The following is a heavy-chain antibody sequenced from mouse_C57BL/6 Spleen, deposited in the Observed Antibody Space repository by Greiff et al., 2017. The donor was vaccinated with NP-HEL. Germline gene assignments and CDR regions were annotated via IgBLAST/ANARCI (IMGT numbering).Heavy chain of an antibody. D-gene: IGHD1-1*01. Sequence: QVQLKQPGAELVKPGASVKLSCKASGYTFTSYWMHWVKQRPGQGLEWIGMIHPNSGSTNYNEKFKSKATLTVDKSSSTAYMQLSSLTSEDSAVYYCARYAYYGSSYLDYWGQGTTLTVSS. V-gene: IGHV1-64*01. CDR2: IHPNSGST. CDR3: ARYAYYGSSYLDY. J-gene: IGHJ2*01. CDR1: GYTFTSYW.